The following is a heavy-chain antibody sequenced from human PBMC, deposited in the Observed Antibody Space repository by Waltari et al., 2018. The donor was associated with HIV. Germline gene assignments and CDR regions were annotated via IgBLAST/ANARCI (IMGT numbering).Heavy chain of an antibody. V-gene: IGHV3-33*01. D-gene: IGHD6-19*01. CDR1: GFTFSRYG. J-gene: IGHJ4*02. CDR3: ARDSITVSGTFDY. CDR2: IWYDGSNK. Sequence: QVQLVESGGGVVQYGRSLRLPCVASGFTFSRYGIHWVRQAPGKGLEWVAVIWYDGSNKYYADSVKGRFSISRDNSKNTVYLQMNSLRAEDTAEYYCARDSITVSGTFDYWGQGTLVTVSS.